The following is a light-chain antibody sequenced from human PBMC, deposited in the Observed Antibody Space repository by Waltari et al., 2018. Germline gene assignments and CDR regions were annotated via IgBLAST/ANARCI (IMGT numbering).Light chain of an antibody. V-gene: IGKV3-20*01. CDR2: GAS. CDR1: QSLDSNY. CDR3: QQYGSSPRYT. Sequence: EIVLTQSPGTLSLSPGERATLSCRASQSLDSNYLAWYQRKPGQAPRLVIYGASRRATGIPDRFSGSGSGTDFTLIISRLEPEDFAVYYCQQYGSSPRYTFGQGTRLEIK. J-gene: IGKJ2*01.